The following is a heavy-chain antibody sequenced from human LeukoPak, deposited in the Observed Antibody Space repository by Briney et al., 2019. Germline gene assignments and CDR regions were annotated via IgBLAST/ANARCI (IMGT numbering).Heavy chain of an antibody. V-gene: IGHV3-7*01. D-gene: IGHD4-11*01. CDR2: IKQDGSEK. Sequence: PGGSLRLSCAASGFTFSSYWMSWVRQAPGKGLEWVANIKQDGSEKYYVDSVKGRFTISRDNAKNLLYLQMNSLRAEDTAVDYCAAVTHDYYYYYMDVWGKGTTVTVSS. J-gene: IGHJ6*03. CDR3: AAVTHDYYYYYMDV. CDR1: GFTFSSYW.